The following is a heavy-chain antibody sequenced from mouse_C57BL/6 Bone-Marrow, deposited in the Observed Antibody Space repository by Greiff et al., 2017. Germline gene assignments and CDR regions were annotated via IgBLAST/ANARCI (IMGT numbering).Heavy chain of an antibody. CDR2: IDPSDSYT. D-gene: IGHD1-1*01. V-gene: IGHV1-50*01. CDR1: GYTFTSYW. Sequence: QVQLQQPGAELVKPGASVKLSCKASGYTFTSYWLPWVKQRPGQGLEWIGEIDPSDSYTNYNQTFKGKATLTVDTSSSTAYMQLSRLTSEDSAVYYCASLYYGSSHWYFDVWGTGTTVTVSS. CDR3: ASLYYGSSHWYFDV. J-gene: IGHJ1*03.